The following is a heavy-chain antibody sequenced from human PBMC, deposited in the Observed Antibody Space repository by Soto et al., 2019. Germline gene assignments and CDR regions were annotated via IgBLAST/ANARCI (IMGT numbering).Heavy chain of an antibody. D-gene: IGHD3-10*01. V-gene: IGHV3-23*01. Sequence: GGSLRLSCAASGFTFSSYAMSWVRQAPGKGLEWVSAISGSGGSTYYADSVKGRFTISRDNSKNTLYLQMNSLRAEDTAVYYCAKWGLMVRGVIGFEPWGQGTLVTVSS. CDR3: AKWGLMVRGVIGFEP. J-gene: IGHJ5*02. CDR1: GFTFSSYA. CDR2: ISGSGGST.